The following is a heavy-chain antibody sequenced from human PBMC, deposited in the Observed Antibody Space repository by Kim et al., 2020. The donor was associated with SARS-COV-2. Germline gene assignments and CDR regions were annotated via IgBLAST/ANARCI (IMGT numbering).Heavy chain of an antibody. CDR1: GYTFTSYG. J-gene: IGHJ6*02. V-gene: IGHV1-18*01. CDR2: ISAYNGNT. D-gene: IGHD6-13*01. CDR3: ARGDGSSWYNHYYGMDV. Sequence: ASVKVSCKSSGYTFTSYGISWVRQAPGQGLEWMGWISAYNGNTNYAQKLQGRVTMTTDTSTSTAYMELRSLRSDDTAVYYCARGDGSSWYNHYYGMDVWGQGTTVTVSS.